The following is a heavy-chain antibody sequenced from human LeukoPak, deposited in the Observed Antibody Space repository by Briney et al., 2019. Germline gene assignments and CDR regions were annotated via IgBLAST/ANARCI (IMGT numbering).Heavy chain of an antibody. CDR3: ATDSAGWYSGGFDY. J-gene: IGHJ4*02. Sequence: GSSVTVSFKASGGTFSSYAISWVRQAPGQGLEWMGGIIPIFGTANYAQKFQGRVTITADESTSTAYMELSSLRSEDTAVYYCATDSAGWYSGGFDYWGQGTLVTVSS. CDR2: IIPIFGTA. V-gene: IGHV1-69*01. D-gene: IGHD6-19*01. CDR1: GGTFSSYA.